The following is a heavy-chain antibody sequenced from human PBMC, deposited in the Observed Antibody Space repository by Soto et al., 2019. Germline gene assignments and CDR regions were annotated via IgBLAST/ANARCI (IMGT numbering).Heavy chain of an antibody. CDR2: ISYDGSNK. Sequence: GGSLRLSCAASGFTFSSYAMHWVRQAPGKGLEWVAVISYDGSNKYYADSVKGRFTISRDNSKNTLYLQMNSLRAEDTAVYYCAREQGVQLERRHYYYYGMDVWGQGTTVTVSS. J-gene: IGHJ6*02. CDR3: AREQGVQLERRHYYYYGMDV. V-gene: IGHV3-30-3*01. D-gene: IGHD1-1*01. CDR1: GFTFSSYA.